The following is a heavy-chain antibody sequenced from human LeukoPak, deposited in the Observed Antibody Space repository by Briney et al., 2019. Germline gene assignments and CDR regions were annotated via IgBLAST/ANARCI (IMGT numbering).Heavy chain of an antibody. J-gene: IGHJ4*02. Sequence: PGGSLRLSCVASGFTFSSYSMNWVRQAPGKWLEWVSSISSSSSYIYYADSVKGRFTISTDNAKNSLYLQMNSLRAEDAAVYYCARGDRDLYCSSTSCYPVLGGQGTLVTVSS. V-gene: IGHV3-21*01. CDR2: ISSSSSYI. CDR1: GFTFSSYS. D-gene: IGHD2-2*01. CDR3: ARGDRDLYCSSTSCYPVL.